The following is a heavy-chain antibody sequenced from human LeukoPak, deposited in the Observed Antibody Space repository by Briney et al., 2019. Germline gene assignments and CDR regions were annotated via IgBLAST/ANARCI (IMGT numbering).Heavy chain of an antibody. Sequence: SGTLSLTCAVSGGSISSSNWWSWGRQPPGKGLEWIGEIYHSGSTNYNPSLKSRVTISVYKSKNQFSLKLSSVTAADTAVYYCARDTGSGRPYYYYYYMDVWGKGTTVTVSS. J-gene: IGHJ6*03. CDR1: GGSISSSNW. CDR2: IYHSGST. V-gene: IGHV4-4*02. CDR3: ARDTGSGRPYYYYYYMDV. D-gene: IGHD3-10*01.